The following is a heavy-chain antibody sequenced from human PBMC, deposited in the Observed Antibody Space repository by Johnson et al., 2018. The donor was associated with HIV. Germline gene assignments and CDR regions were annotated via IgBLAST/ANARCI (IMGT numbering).Heavy chain of an antibody. Sequence: VQLVESGGGLVQPGGSLRLSCGASRFTLSSYWMTWVRQAPGRGLEWVANIKQDGTEKYYVDSVKGRFTISRDNAKNSVYLQMNSLRAEDTAVYYCARSDITMVRGGAFDIWGQGTMVTVSS. V-gene: IGHV3-7*01. CDR3: ARSDITMVRGGAFDI. CDR2: IKQDGTEK. CDR1: RFTLSSYW. J-gene: IGHJ3*02. D-gene: IGHD3-10*01.